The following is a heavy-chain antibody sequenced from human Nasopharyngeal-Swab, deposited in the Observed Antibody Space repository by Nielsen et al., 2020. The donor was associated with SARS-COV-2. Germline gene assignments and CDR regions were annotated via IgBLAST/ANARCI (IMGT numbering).Heavy chain of an antibody. V-gene: IGHV3-73*01. D-gene: IGHD3-10*01. CDR2: IRSKANSYAT. J-gene: IGHJ4*02. CDR3: TGGVTMVRN. Sequence: GGSLRLSCAASGFTFSGSAMHWVRQASGKGLEWVGRIRSKANSYATAYAASVKGRFTISRDDSKNTAYLQMNSLKTEDTAVYYCTGGVTMVRNWGQGTLVTVSS. CDR1: GFTFSGSA.